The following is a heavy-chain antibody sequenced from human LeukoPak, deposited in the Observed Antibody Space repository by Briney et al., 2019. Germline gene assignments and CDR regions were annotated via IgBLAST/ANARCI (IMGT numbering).Heavy chain of an antibody. CDR3: ARESAVVVITRGLGAPTAFDI. J-gene: IGHJ3*02. D-gene: IGHD3-22*01. CDR2: IYYSGST. Sequence: PSETLSLTCTVSGGSISSYYWSWIRQPPGKGLEWIGYIYYSGSTNYNPSLKSRVTISVDTSKNQFSLKLSSVAAADTAVYYCARESAVVVITRGLGAPTAFDIWGQGTMVTVSS. CDR1: GGSISSYY. V-gene: IGHV4-59*01.